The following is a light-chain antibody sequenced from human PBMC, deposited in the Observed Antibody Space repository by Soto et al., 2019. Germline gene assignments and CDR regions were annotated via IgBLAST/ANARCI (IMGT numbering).Light chain of an antibody. V-gene: IGKV3-11*01. CDR1: PSVSNS. J-gene: IGKJ4*01. CDR2: DAS. Sequence: ESVLTQSPATLSLSPGERATLSCRASPSVSNSLAWYQHKPGQAPRLLIDDASNRATGVPTRFSGSGSGTDFTLTISSLDPEDVAVYYCQQRKQWPTVTFGGGTRVEI. CDR3: QQRKQWPTVT.